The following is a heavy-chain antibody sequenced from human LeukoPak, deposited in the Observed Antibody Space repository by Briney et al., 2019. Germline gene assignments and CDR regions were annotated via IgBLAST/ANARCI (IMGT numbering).Heavy chain of an antibody. CDR3: ATASEGGYSYGSYWYFDL. CDR1: GGSISSYY. Sequence: SETLSLTCTVSGGSISSYYWSWIRQPPGKGLEWIGYIYYSGSTNYNPSLKSRVTISVDTSKNQFSLKLSSVTAADTAVYYCATASEGGYSYGSYWYFDLWGRGTLVTVSS. J-gene: IGHJ2*01. D-gene: IGHD5-18*01. V-gene: IGHV4-59*01. CDR2: IYYSGST.